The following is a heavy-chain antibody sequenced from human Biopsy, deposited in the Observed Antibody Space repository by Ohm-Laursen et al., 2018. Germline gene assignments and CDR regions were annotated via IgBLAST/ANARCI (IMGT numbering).Heavy chain of an antibody. CDR1: GGSISSSTTYY. CDR3: ARHPTGFWFDP. CDR2: IYNTETT. V-gene: IGHV4-39*01. Sequence: SDTLSLTCTVSGGSISSSTTYYWAWLRQPPGKGLEWIGSIYNTETTFYNPSLKSRVTISVDTSTNQFSLKVSSWTAADTALYFCARHPTGFWFDPWGHGTLVTVSS. J-gene: IGHJ5*02.